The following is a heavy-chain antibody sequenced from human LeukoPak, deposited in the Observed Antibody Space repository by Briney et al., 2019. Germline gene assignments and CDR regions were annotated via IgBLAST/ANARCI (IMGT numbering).Heavy chain of an antibody. Sequence: SETLSLTCIVSGGSISSYYWSWIRQPPGKGLEWIGYICYSGSTNYNPSLKSRVTISVDTSKNQFSLKLSSVTAADTAVYYCAREQDDSSGPTPNWFDPWGQGTLVTVSS. CDR1: GGSISSYY. CDR2: ICYSGST. CDR3: AREQDDSSGPTPNWFDP. V-gene: IGHV4-59*01. D-gene: IGHD3-22*01. J-gene: IGHJ5*02.